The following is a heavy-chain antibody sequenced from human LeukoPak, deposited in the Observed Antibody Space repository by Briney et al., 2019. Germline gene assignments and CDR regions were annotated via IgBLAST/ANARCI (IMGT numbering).Heavy chain of an antibody. CDR3: AREVEDGSWYDY. J-gene: IGHJ4*02. Sequence: GGSLRLSCAASGFIFRSYGMHWVRQAPGKGLEWVAVIWYDGSNIYYADSVKGRFTINRDNSKNTLFLQMDSLRVEDTAVYYCAREVEDGSWYDYWGQGTLVTVSS. CDR1: GFIFRSYG. CDR2: IWYDGSNI. V-gene: IGHV3-33*01. D-gene: IGHD6-13*01.